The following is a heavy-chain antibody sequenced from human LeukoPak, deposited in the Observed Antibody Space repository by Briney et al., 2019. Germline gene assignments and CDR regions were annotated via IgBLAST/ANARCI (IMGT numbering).Heavy chain of an antibody. V-gene: IGHV3-30*18. Sequence: GGSLRLSCAVSGFTFSSYGMHWVRQAPGKGLEWVAVISYDGSNKNYADSVKGRFTISRNNSKNTLYLQMNSLRAGDTAVYYCAKDPKFGGPRDYYGMDVWGQGTTVTVSS. D-gene: IGHD3-10*01. CDR3: AKDPKFGGPRDYYGMDV. CDR1: GFTFSSYG. CDR2: ISYDGSNK. J-gene: IGHJ6*02.